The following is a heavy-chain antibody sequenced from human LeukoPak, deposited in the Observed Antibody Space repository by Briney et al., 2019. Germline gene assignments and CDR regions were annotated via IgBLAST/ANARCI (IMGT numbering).Heavy chain of an antibody. Sequence: PGGSLRLSCAASGFTFSSYSMKWVRQAPGKGLEWVSAISGSGGSTYYADSVKGRFTISRDNSKNTLYLQMNSLRAEDTAVYYCAKNIAVAGTGDYWGQGTLVTVSS. V-gene: IGHV3-23*01. CDR3: AKNIAVAGTGDY. CDR2: ISGSGGST. J-gene: IGHJ4*02. D-gene: IGHD6-19*01. CDR1: GFTFSSYS.